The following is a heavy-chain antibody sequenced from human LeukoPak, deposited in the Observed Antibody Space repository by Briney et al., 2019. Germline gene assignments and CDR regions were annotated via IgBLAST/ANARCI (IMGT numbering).Heavy chain of an antibody. J-gene: IGHJ4*02. D-gene: IGHD3-3*01. CDR2: ISGNGGST. CDR3: VKAQYDFWSGLDY. V-gene: IGHV3-64D*09. Sequence: GGSLRLSCSASGFTFSRYPMHWVRQAPGKGLEYVSAISGNGGSTYYADSVNGRFTISRDNSKNTLYLQMSSMRTEDTAIYYCVKAQYDFWSGLDYWGQGTLVTVSS. CDR1: GFTFSRYP.